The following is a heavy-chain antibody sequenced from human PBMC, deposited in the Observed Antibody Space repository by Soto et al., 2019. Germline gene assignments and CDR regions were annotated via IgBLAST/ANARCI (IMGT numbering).Heavy chain of an antibody. CDR2: IDWDDDK. CDR1: GFSLSTSGMC. J-gene: IGHJ4*02. V-gene: IGHV2-70*11. Sequence: SGPTLVNPTQTLTLTCTFSGFSLSTSGMCVSWIRQPPGKALEWLARIDWDDDKHYTTSLNTRLTISKDTSKNQVVLTMTNMYPVFIATYYCARTYSSGWYVDYWGQGTLVTVSS. CDR3: ARTYSSGWYVDY. D-gene: IGHD6-19*01.